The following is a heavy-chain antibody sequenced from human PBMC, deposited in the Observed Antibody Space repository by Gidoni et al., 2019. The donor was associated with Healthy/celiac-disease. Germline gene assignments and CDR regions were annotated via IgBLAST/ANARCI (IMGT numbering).Heavy chain of an antibody. CDR2: ISYDGSNK. Sequence: QVQLVESGGGVVQPGRSLRLSCAASGFTFSSYALHWGRQAPGKGLGWVAVISYDGSNKYYADSVKGRFTISRDNSKNTLYLQMNSLRAEDTAVYYCARDINSLPWGYYYYGMDVWGQGTTVTVSS. V-gene: IGHV3-30*04. CDR1: GFTFSSYA. CDR3: ARDINSLPWGYYYYGMDV. J-gene: IGHJ6*02. D-gene: IGHD3-16*01.